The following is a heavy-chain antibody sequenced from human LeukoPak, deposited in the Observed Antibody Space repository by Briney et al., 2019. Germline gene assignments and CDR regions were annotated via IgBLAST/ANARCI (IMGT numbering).Heavy chain of an antibody. V-gene: IGHV4-39*01. J-gene: IGHJ5*02. CDR1: GGSISSSSYY. D-gene: IGHD2-2*01. Sequence: SETLSLTCTVSGGSISSSSYYWGWIRQPPGKGLEWIGSIYYSGSTYYNPSLKSRVTISVDTSKNQFSLKLSSVTAADTAVYYCAGHEVVVVPAAKLNWFDPWGQGTLVTVSS. CDR3: AGHEVVVVPAAKLNWFDP. CDR2: IYYSGST.